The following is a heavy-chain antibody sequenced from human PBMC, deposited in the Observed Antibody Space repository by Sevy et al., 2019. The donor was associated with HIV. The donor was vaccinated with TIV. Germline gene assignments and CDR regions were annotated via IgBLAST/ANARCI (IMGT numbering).Heavy chain of an antibody. Sequence: GGSLRLSCAASGFTFSSYWMSWVRQAPGKGLEWVANIKQDGSEKYYVDSVKGRFTISRDNAKNSLYLQMNSLRAEDTAVYYWARDSSSWYYGMDVWGQGTTVTVSS. CDR3: ARDSSSWYYGMDV. V-gene: IGHV3-7*01. D-gene: IGHD6-13*01. CDR2: IKQDGSEK. CDR1: GFTFSSYW. J-gene: IGHJ6*02.